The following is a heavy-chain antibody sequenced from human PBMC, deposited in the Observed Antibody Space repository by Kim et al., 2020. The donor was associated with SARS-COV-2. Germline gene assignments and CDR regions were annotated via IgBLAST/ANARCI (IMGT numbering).Heavy chain of an antibody. CDR3: AGMVVVAARLDAFDI. D-gene: IGHD2-15*01. V-gene: IGHV4-59*01. Sequence: SETLSLTCTVSGGSISSYYWSWIRQPPGKGLEWIGYIYYSGSTNYNPSLKSRVTISVDTSKNQFSLKLSPVTAADTAVYYCAGMVVVAARLDAFDIWGQGTMVTVSS. J-gene: IGHJ3*02. CDR1: GGSISSYY. CDR2: IYYSGST.